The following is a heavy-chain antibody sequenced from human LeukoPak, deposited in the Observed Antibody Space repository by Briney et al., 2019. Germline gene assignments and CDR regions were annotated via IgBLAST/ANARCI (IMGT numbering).Heavy chain of an antibody. Sequence: PGGSLRLSCAASGFTFSSYGMHCVRQAPGKGLEWVAVISYDGSNKYYADSVKGRFTISRDNSKNTLYLQMNSLRAEDTAVYYCANSQDFDYWGPGTLVTVSS. CDR3: ANSQDFDY. CDR1: GFTFSSYG. V-gene: IGHV3-30*18. CDR2: ISYDGSNK. J-gene: IGHJ4*02.